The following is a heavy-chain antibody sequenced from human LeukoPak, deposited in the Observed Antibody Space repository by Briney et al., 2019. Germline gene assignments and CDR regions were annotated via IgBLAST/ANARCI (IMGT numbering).Heavy chain of an antibody. CDR2: IYYSGSI. CDR1: GGSINSSSYY. D-gene: IGHD5-12*01. CDR3: ARGVATTVSGIDY. V-gene: IGHV4-39*07. J-gene: IGHJ4*02. Sequence: SETLSLTCTVSGGSINSSSYYWGWIRQPPGKGLEWIGSIYYSGSIYYNLYLKSRVTISVDTSKNQFSLKLSSVTAADTAVYCCARGVATTVSGIDYWGQGTLVTVSS.